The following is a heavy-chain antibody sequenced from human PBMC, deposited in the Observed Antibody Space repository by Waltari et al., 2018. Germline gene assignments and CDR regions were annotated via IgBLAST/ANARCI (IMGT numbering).Heavy chain of an antibody. CDR1: GFPFSSYS. CDR3: ARGGRDDSSGYYWGPFDY. Sequence: QVQLVESGGGVVQPGRYLRLSCAASGFPFSSYSMHWIRQAPGKGLEWVAVISYHGTYEYYADSVKGRFTISRDNSKNTLYLQMNSLRAEDTAVYYCARGGRDDSSGYYWGPFDYWGQGTLVTVSS. D-gene: IGHD3-22*01. J-gene: IGHJ4*02. V-gene: IGHV3-30-3*01. CDR2: ISYHGTYE.